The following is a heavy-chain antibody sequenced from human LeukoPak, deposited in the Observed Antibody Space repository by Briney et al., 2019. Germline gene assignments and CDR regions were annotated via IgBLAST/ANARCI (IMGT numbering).Heavy chain of an antibody. Sequence: GASVKVSCKASGYTFTSYGISWVRQAPGQGLEWMGWISAYNGNTNYAQKLQGRVTMTTDTSTSTAYMELRSLRSDDTAVYYCARDRGGQLEMGMDVWGQGTTVTVSS. V-gene: IGHV1-18*01. D-gene: IGHD6-13*01. CDR1: GYTFTSYG. CDR2: ISAYNGNT. J-gene: IGHJ6*02. CDR3: ARDRGGQLEMGMDV.